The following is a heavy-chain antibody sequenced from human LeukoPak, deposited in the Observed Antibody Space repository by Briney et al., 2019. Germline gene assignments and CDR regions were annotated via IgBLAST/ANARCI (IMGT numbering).Heavy chain of an antibody. D-gene: IGHD6-19*01. CDR3: AKTPWYSSGWLFDY. J-gene: IGHJ4*02. CDR1: GFTFSSYA. Sequence: SGGSLRLSCAASGFTFSSYAMSWVRQAPGKGLEWVSAISGSGGSTYYADSVKGRFTISRDNSKNTLYLQMNSLRAEDTAVYYCAKTPWYSSGWLFDYWGQGTLVTVSS. V-gene: IGHV3-23*01. CDR2: ISGSGGST.